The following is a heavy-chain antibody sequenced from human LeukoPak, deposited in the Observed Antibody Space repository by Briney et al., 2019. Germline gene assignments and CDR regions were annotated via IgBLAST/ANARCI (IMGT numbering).Heavy chain of an antibody. D-gene: IGHD2-8*01. CDR1: GFTFSSYA. CDR2: ISNNGGST. J-gene: IGHJ4*02. Sequence: GGSLRLSCAASGFTFSSYAMHWVRQAPGKGLEYVSAISNNGGSTYYANSVKGRFTISRDNSKNTLYLQMGSLRAEDMALYYCARALIGYYFDYWGQGTLVTVSS. V-gene: IGHV3-64*01. CDR3: ARALIGYYFDY.